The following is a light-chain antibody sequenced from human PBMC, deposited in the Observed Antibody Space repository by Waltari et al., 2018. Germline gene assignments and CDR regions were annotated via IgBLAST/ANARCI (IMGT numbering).Light chain of an antibody. V-gene: IGLV1-40*01. CDR2: DSN. CDR3: QSYDNSLSAHV. CDR1: SSNIATYY. J-gene: IGLJ6*01. Sequence: QSVLTQPPSVSGAPGQRVPISCTGSSSNIATYYLSWYQQLPGMAPKLPIYDSNRRPSGVSDRFSASKSGTSASLTITGLQTEDEADYYCQSYDNSLSAHVFGSGTKLTVL.